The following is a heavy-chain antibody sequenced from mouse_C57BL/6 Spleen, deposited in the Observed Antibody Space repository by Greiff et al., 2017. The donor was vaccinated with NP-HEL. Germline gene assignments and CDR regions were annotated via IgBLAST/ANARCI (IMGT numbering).Heavy chain of an antibody. Sequence: EVKVVESGGGLVKPGGSLKLSCAASGFTFSSYAMSWVRQTPEKRLEWVATLSDGGSYTYYPDNVKGRFTLSRDNAKNNLYLQMSHLKSEDTAMYYCARDRDYGSSSYYFDYWGQGTTLTVSS. CDR3: ARDRDYGSSSYYFDY. CDR2: LSDGGSYT. D-gene: IGHD1-1*01. CDR1: GFTFSSYA. V-gene: IGHV5-4*01. J-gene: IGHJ2*01.